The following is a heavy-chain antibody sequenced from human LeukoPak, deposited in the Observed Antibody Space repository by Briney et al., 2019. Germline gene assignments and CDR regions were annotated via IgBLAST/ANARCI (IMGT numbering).Heavy chain of an antibody. CDR1: GYTFTGYY. V-gene: IGHV1-2*02. CDR2: INPNSGGT. Sequence: ASVKVSCKASGYTFTGYYMHWVRQAPGQGLEWMGWINPNSGGTNYAQKFQGRVTMTRDTSISTAYMELSRLRSDDTAVYYCARVYYYDSSGYYYAYWGQGTLVTVSP. D-gene: IGHD3-22*01. J-gene: IGHJ4*02. CDR3: ARVYYYDSSGYYYAY.